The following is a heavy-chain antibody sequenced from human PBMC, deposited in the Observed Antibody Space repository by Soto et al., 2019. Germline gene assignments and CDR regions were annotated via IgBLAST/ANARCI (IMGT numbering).Heavy chain of an antibody. D-gene: IGHD6-19*01. CDR1: GGSFSGYY. Sequence: SETLSLTCAVYGGSFSGYYWSCIRQPPGKGLEWIGEINPSGSSNYNPSPKSRVTISVDTSKNQFSLKLSSVTAADTAVYYCARGSSSGWPPPSFDYWGQGTLVTVSS. CDR2: INPSGSS. V-gene: IGHV4-34*01. J-gene: IGHJ4*02. CDR3: ARGSSSGWPPPSFDY.